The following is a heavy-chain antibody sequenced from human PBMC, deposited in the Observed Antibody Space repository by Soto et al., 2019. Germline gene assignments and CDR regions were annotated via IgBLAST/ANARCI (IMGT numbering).Heavy chain of an antibody. J-gene: IGHJ4*02. V-gene: IGHV4-4*02. D-gene: IGHD6-13*01. CDR2: VYRTGST. CDR1: GGSISTSNW. CDR3: ARAPATIAAAAIFDC. Sequence: QVQLQESGPGLVKPSGTLSLTCAVSGGSISTSNWWSWVRQPPGKGLEWIGEVYRTGSTNYNPSLESRVPVSIDKSKNHFSPQLTSVTAADTAVYYCARAPATIAAAAIFDCWGQGTLVTVSS.